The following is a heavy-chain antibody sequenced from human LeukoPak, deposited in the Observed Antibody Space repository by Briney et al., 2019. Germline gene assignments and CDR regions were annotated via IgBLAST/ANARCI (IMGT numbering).Heavy chain of an antibody. D-gene: IGHD5-24*01. Sequence: GGSLRLSCAASGFTFSSYAMHWVRQAPGKGLEWVAVISYDGSNKYYADSVKGRFTISRDNSKNTLYLQMNSLRAEDTAVYYCARESRREGSHGMDVWGQGTTVTVSS. CDR3: ARESRREGSHGMDV. CDR1: GFTFSSYA. J-gene: IGHJ6*02. V-gene: IGHV3-30*04. CDR2: ISYDGSNK.